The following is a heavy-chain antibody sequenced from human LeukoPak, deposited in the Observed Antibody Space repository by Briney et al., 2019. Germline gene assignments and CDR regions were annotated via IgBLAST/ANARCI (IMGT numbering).Heavy chain of an antibody. J-gene: IGHJ5*02. V-gene: IGHV4-39*07. Sequence: SETLSLTCTVSGGSISFSTYYWGWIRQPPGKGLDWIGSIYYSGNTYYNPSLKSRVTILVDTSKNQFSLKLSSVTAADTAVYYCARDRRYSSANWFDPWGQGTLVTVSS. CDR1: GGSISFSTYY. CDR3: ARDRRYSSANWFDP. CDR2: IYYSGNT. D-gene: IGHD5-12*01.